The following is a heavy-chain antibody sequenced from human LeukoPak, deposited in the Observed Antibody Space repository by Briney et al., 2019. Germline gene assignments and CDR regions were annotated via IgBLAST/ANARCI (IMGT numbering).Heavy chain of an antibody. CDR3: AKVPTYSSFWFDP. CDR1: GGSIRSQY. J-gene: IGHJ5*02. D-gene: IGHD5-18*01. V-gene: IGHV4-59*11. Sequence: SETLSLTCTVSGGSIRSQYWSWIRQPPGRGLEWIGYIYDGVHTKINPSLKSRVTISVDTSKSQFSLNLSSVSAADTAVYYCAKVPTYSSFWFDPWGQGTLVTVSS. CDR2: IYDGVHT.